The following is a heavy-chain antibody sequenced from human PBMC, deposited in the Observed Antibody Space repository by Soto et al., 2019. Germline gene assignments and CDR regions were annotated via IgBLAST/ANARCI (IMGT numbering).Heavy chain of an antibody. D-gene: IGHD2-8*01. CDR1: GYSFTDYH. CDR2: INPKSGGT. V-gene: IGHV1-2*04. Sequence: ASVKVSCKASGYSFTDYHIHWVRQAPGQGLEWLGRINPKSGGTSTAQKFQGWVTMTRDRSISTVYVELTRLRSDDTAVYFCARGHSTDCSNGVCSFFYNHEMDVWGQGTTVTVSS. CDR3: ARGHSTDCSNGVCSFFYNHEMDV. J-gene: IGHJ6*02.